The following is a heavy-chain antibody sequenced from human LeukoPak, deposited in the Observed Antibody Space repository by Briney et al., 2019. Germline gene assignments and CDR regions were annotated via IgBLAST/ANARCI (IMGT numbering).Heavy chain of an antibody. V-gene: IGHV3-23*01. CDR2: ISGSGGNT. CDR3: VHHEWELPSFFVY. Sequence: GGSLRLSCAASGFTFSTHGMSWVRQAPGKGLEWVSAISGSGGNTYYADSVKGRFTISRDNAKNTLYLQMNSLRAEDTAVYYCVHHEWELPSFFVYWGQGTLVTVSS. CDR1: GFTFSTHG. D-gene: IGHD1-26*01. J-gene: IGHJ4*02.